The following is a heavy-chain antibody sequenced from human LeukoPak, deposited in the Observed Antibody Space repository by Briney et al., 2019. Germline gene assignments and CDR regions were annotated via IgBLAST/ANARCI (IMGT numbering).Heavy chain of an antibody. J-gene: IGHJ4*02. D-gene: IGHD3-10*01. CDR3: AKEPLLWFGEPPDY. CDR2: ISGSGGST. V-gene: IGHV3-23*01. CDR1: GFTFSSYG. Sequence: GGSLRLSCAASGFTFSSYGISWVRQAPGKGLEWVSAISGSGGSTYYADSVKGRFTISRDNSKNTLYLQMYSLRAEDTAVYYCAKEPLLWFGEPPDYWGQGTLVTVSS.